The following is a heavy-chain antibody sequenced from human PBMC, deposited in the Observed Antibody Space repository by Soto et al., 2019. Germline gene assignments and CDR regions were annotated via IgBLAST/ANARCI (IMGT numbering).Heavy chain of an antibody. D-gene: IGHD4-17*01. J-gene: IGHJ4*02. Sequence: GGSLRLSCAASGLTFSSYWMHWVRQAPGKGLVWVSRINSAGSSTSHADSVKGRFTISRDNAKNTLYLQMNSLRAEDTAVYYCALSHTVTTDYWGQGTLVTVSS. CDR2: INSAGSST. V-gene: IGHV3-74*01. CDR1: GLTFSSYW. CDR3: ALSHTVTTDY.